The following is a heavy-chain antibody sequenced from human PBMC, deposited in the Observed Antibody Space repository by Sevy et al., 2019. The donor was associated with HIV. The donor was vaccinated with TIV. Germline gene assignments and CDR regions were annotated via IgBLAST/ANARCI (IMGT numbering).Heavy chain of an antibody. CDR2: LSFGCGKI. V-gene: IGHV3-23*01. D-gene: IGHD2-8*01. J-gene: IGHJ4*02. CDR1: GFAFHEYS. CDR3: AREGCSRPHDY. Sequence: GGSLRLSCAASGFAFHEYSMSWIRQAPGKGLEWVATLSFGCGKINYADSVKGRFNISRDNSKNSFYLQMDNLRVEDTALYYCAREGCSRPHDYWGQGTRVTVSS.